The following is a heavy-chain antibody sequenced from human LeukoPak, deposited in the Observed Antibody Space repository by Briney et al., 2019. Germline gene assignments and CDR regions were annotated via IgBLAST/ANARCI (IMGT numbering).Heavy chain of an antibody. D-gene: IGHD3-16*01. CDR1: GYSISSGYY. CDR3: ARQGADYFYYYIDV. V-gene: IGHV4-38-2*02. CDR2: IYHSGST. Sequence: SETLSLTCTVSGYSISSGYYWGWIRQPPGKGLEWIGSIYHSGSTYYNPSLKSRVTISVDTSKNQLSLKLTSMTAADTAVYYCARQGADYFYYYIDVWGEGTAVAVSS. J-gene: IGHJ6*03.